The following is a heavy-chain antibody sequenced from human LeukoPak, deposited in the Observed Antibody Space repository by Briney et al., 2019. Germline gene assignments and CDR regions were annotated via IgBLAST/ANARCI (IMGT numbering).Heavy chain of an antibody. V-gene: IGHV3-23*01. CDR3: AKDSSGYYRPFDH. CDR1: GFTFSGYA. D-gene: IGHD3-22*01. CDR2: ISGSGGST. J-gene: IGHJ4*02. Sequence: PGGSLRLSCAASGFTFSGYAMSWVRQAPGKGLEWVSSISGSGGSTYYADSVKGRFTISRDNSKNTLYLQMNSLRDEDTAVYYCAKDSSGYYRPFDHWGQGTLGNVSS.